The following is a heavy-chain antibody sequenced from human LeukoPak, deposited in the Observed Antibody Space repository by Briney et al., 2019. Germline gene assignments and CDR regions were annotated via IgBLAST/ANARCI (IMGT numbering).Heavy chain of an antibody. CDR3: ARKAAPGWHFDL. V-gene: IGHV3-13*05. CDR2: IGTAGEP. J-gene: IGHJ2*01. CDR1: GLTFSNYD. Sequence: GGSLRLSCAASGLTFSNYDMHWVRQATGKGLEWVSAIGTAGEPYYPGSVKGRFSISRKNDKNSLYLQMTGLRAGDTAVYYCARKAAPGWHFDLWGRGTLVTVSS. D-gene: IGHD6-13*01.